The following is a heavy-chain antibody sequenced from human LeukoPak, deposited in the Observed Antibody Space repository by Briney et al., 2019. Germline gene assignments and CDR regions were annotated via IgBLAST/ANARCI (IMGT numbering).Heavy chain of an antibody. CDR2: ISSSSSYI. CDR3: ARGYYYDSSGYYYTSLPPDY. V-gene: IGHV3-21*01. CDR1: GFTFSSYS. Sequence: GGSLRLSCAASGFTFSSYSMNWVRQAPGNGLEWVSSISSSSSYIYYADSVKGRFTISRDNAKNSLYLQMNSLRAEDTAVYYCARGYYYDSSGYYYTSLPPDYWGQGTLVTVSS. J-gene: IGHJ4*02. D-gene: IGHD3-22*01.